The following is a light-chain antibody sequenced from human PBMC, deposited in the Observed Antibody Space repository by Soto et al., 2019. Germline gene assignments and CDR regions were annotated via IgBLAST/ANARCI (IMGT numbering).Light chain of an antibody. CDR3: HQRQSWPRT. CDR2: YTS. Sequence: EIVLTQSPATLSSSPGETATLSCRASQYVGTSLAWYQHKPGQAPRLLIYYTSNRATGIPARFSGSGSGTDFTLTISSLAPEDFAIYYCHQRQSWPRTFGQGTKVDI. CDR1: QYVGTS. J-gene: IGKJ1*01. V-gene: IGKV3-11*01.